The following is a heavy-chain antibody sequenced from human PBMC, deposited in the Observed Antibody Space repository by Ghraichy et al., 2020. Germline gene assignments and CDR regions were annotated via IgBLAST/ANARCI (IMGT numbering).Heavy chain of an antibody. CDR2: INPASGST. Sequence: ASEKVSCKTSGYTFDSFFMHWVRQAPGQGLEWLGRINPASGSTLYAPRFQGRLAVTRDTSIRTAFMELTSLTSDDTGVYFCARTGRGSAWYIDYWGQGTLITVSS. CDR1: GYTFDSFF. CDR3: ARTGRGSAWYIDY. V-gene: IGHV1-2*05. J-gene: IGHJ4*02. D-gene: IGHD6-25*01.